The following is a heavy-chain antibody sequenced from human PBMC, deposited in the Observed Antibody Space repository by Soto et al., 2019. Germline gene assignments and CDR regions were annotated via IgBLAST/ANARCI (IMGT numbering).Heavy chain of an antibody. V-gene: IGHV3-21*01. Sequence: EVQLVESGGGLVKPGGSLRLSCAASGFTFSSYSMNWVPQAPGKGLEWVSSISSSSSYIYYADSVKGRFTISRDNAKNSRYLQMNSLRAEDTAVYYCARDGELELRAFDYWGQGTLVTVSS. CDR3: ARDGELELRAFDY. D-gene: IGHD1-7*01. CDR2: ISSSSSYI. J-gene: IGHJ4*02. CDR1: GFTFSSYS.